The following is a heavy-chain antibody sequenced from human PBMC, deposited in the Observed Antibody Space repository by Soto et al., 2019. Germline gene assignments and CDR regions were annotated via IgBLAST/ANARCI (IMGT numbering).Heavy chain of an antibody. V-gene: IGHV3-48*03. CDR3: ARVFRRFKN. Sequence: EVQLLESGGGLVQPGGSLRLSCGVSGFTFNDFEMNWVRQAPGKGLEWLAYIDGSGTTKNYADSVRCRFTISRDNPNNSLFLQMSSLSDSDTAIYSWARVFRRFKNWGHGTL. J-gene: IGHJ4*01. D-gene: IGHD2-21*01. CDR1: GFTFNDFE. CDR2: IDGSGTTK.